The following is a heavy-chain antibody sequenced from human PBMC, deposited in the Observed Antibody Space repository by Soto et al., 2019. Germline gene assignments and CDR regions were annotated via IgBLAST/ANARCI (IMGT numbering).Heavy chain of an antibody. CDR1: GFTFSSYG. CDR2: IWYDGSNK. Sequence: GGSLRLSCAASGFTFSSYGMHWVRQAPGKGLERVAVIWYDGSNKYYADSVKGRFTISRDNSKNTLYLQMNSLRAEDTAAYYCARGGSSSWLYFDYWGQGTLVTVSS. V-gene: IGHV3-33*01. J-gene: IGHJ4*02. CDR3: ARGGSSSWLYFDY. D-gene: IGHD6-13*01.